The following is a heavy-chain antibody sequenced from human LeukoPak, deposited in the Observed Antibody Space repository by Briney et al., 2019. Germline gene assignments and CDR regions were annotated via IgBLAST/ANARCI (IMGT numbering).Heavy chain of an antibody. J-gene: IGHJ3*02. CDR1: GYTFTNYD. D-gene: IGHD2-2*02. Sequence: ASVKVSCKASGYTFTNYDINWVRRATGQGLEWMGWMNPNSANTGYSQKFQGRVTFTRDTSISTAYMELSSLRSEDTAVYFCARATVVAGYCTTTRCYKPFDIWGQGAMVTVSS. CDR2: MNPNSANT. V-gene: IGHV1-8*03. CDR3: ARATVVAGYCTTTRCYKPFDI.